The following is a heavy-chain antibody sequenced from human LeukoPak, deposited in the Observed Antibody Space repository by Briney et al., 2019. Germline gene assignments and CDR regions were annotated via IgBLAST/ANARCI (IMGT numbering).Heavy chain of an antibody. CDR2: INTNTGNP. J-gene: IGHJ5*02. Sequence: GASVKVSCKASGYTFTGYYMHWVRQAPGQGLEWMGWINTNTGNPTYAQGFTGRFVFSLDTSVSTAYLQISSLKAEDTAVYYCARDRSSPNWLGYDSSPGSVDPWGQGTLVTVSS. D-gene: IGHD3-22*01. V-gene: IGHV7-4-1*02. CDR1: GYTFTGYY. CDR3: ARDRSSPNWLGYDSSPGSVDP.